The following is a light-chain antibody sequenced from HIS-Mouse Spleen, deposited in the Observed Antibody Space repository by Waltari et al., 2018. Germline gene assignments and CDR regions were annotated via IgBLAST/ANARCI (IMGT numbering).Light chain of an antibody. CDR2: EVS. CDR3: SSYTSSSTLVV. CDR1: SSDVGGYNY. Sequence: SALTQPASVSGSPGQSITISCTGTSSDVGGYNYVSWYQQNPGKAPKLMIYEVSNRPSGVSNRFSGSKSGNTASLTISGLQAEDEADYYCSSYTSSSTLVVFGGGTKLTVL. V-gene: IGLV2-14*01. J-gene: IGLJ2*01.